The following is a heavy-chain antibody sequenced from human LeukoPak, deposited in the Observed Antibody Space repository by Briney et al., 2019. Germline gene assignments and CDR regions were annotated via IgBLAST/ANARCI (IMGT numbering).Heavy chain of an antibody. J-gene: IGHJ4*02. CDR3: TRVGYIDDGIDY. V-gene: IGHV3-7*04. Sequence: GGSLRLSCVASGFPFSSYWMTWVRQAPGKGLEWVANIKQDGSKKSYVDSVKGRFTISRDNAKNSLYLQMNSLRAEDTAIYYCTRVGYIDDGIDYWGQGTLVTVSS. CDR2: IKQDGSKK. D-gene: IGHD5-24*01. CDR1: GFPFSSYW.